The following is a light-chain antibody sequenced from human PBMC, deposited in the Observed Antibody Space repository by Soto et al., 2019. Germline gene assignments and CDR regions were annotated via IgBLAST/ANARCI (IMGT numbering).Light chain of an antibody. Sequence: EIVLTQSPGTLSLSPGERATLSCRASQSVSSSYLAWYQQKPGQAPRLLIYGASSWATGIPDRFSGSGSGTDFTLTISRLEPEDFAVYYCQQYGSSADTFGQGTKLEIK. J-gene: IGKJ2*01. CDR1: QSVSSSY. CDR2: GAS. V-gene: IGKV3-20*01. CDR3: QQYGSSADT.